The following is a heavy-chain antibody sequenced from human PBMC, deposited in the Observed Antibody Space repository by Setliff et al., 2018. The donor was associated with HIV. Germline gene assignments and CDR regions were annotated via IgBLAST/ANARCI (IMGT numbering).Heavy chain of an antibody. CDR3: VRGPLRGKWHLFDS. J-gene: IGHJ4*02. V-gene: IGHV3-21*04. CDR1: GFTFSSYS. D-gene: IGHD5-12*01. Sequence: PGGSLRLSCVASGFTFSSYSMNWVRQAPGKGLEWVASINSSGAHIFSADSLKGRFSISRDNSKNTLYLQMDSLRGEDTALYFCVRGPLRGKWHLFDSWGQGTLVTVSS. CDR2: INSSGAHI.